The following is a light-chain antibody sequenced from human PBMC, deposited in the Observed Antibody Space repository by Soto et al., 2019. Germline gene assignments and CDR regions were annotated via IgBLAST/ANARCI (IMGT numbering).Light chain of an antibody. CDR2: DAS. J-gene: IGKJ2*01. Sequence: EIVLTQSPATLSLSPGERATLSCRASQSVSSYLAWYQLKPGQAPRLLIYDASNRATGIPARFSGSGSGTDFTLTIGSLEPEDFAVYYCQQRSNWPPYTFGQGTKLEIK. V-gene: IGKV3-11*01. CDR1: QSVSSY. CDR3: QQRSNWPPYT.